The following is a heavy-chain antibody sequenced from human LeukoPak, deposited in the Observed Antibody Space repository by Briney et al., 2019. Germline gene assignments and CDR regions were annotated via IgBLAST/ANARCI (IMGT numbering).Heavy chain of an antibody. Sequence: GGSLRLSCAASGFTFSSNVMTWVRQAPGKGLEWVSTISVSGLTPYYADSVRGRFTISRDNSKNSLYLQMNSLRAEDTAVYYCARVEWIYYFDYWGQGTLVTVSS. V-gene: IGHV3-23*01. CDR3: ARVEWIYYFDY. CDR2: ISVSGLTP. J-gene: IGHJ4*02. D-gene: IGHD5-12*01. CDR1: GFTFSSNV.